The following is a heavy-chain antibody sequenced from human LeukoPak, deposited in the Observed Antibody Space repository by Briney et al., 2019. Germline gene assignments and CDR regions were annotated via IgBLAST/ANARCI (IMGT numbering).Heavy chain of an antibody. CDR3: ARPIVNAFDI. J-gene: IGHJ3*02. CDR2: IYSGGST. Sequence: PGGSLRLSCVASGFTVSSNYMSWVRQAPGKGLEWVSVIYSGGSTYYADSVKGRFTISRDNSKNTLYLQMNSLRAEDTAVYYCARPIVNAFDIWGQGTMVTVSS. D-gene: IGHD1-26*01. V-gene: IGHV3-53*01. CDR1: GFTVSSNY.